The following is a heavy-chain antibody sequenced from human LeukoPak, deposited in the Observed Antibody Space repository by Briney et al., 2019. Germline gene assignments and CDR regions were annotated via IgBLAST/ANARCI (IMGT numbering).Heavy chain of an antibody. D-gene: IGHD6-19*01. CDR3: ARLASDTNGWYHFDY. V-gene: IGHV3-53*01. J-gene: IGHJ4*02. CDR2: INSGGSA. CDR1: GFTVSSSS. Sequence: GGSLRLSCAASGFTVSSSSMGWVRQAPGEGLEWVSSINSGGSANYADSVKGRFTISRDNSKNTLYLHMNSLRAEDTAVYFCARLASDTNGWYHFDYWGQGTLVTVSS.